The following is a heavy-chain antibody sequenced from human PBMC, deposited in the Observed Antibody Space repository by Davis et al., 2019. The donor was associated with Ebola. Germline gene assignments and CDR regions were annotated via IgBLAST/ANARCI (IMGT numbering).Heavy chain of an antibody. CDR1: GFTFRNYA. D-gene: IGHD3-9*01. Sequence: PGGSLRLSCTASGFTFRNYAMSWVRQAPGKGLEWVSTLSGSGGNTYYADSVKGRFTISRDNSKNTLHLQMSSLRAEDTALYYCAKVGGDPRYFDASLPLEAFDMWGQGTKVTVSS. J-gene: IGHJ3*02. V-gene: IGHV3-23*01. CDR2: LSGSGGNT. CDR3: AKVGGDPRYFDASLPLEAFDM.